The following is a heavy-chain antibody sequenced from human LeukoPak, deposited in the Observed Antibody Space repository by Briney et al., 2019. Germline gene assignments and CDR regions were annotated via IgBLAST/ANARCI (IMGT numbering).Heavy chain of an antibody. CDR3: ARTPSYYDLDYYYYMDV. CDR1: GGTFSSYA. V-gene: IGHV1-69*05. D-gene: IGHD3-3*01. J-gene: IGHJ6*03. Sequence: SVKVSCKASGGTFSSYAISWVRQAPGQGLEWMGGIIPIFGTANYAQKFQGRVTITRNTSISTAYMELSSLRSEDTAVYYCARTPSYYDLDYYYYMDVWGRGATVTVSS. CDR2: IIPIFGTA.